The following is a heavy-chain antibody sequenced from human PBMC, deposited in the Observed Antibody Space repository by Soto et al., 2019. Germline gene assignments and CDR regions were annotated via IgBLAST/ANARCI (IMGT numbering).Heavy chain of an antibody. CDR1: GFTFTSSW. CDR2: IKQDGSEV. Sequence: EVQLVESGGGLVQPGGSLRLTCTASGFTFTSSWMAWVRQAPGKGLEWVGNIKQDGSEVYYLDSVRGRFTISRDSAWKSLYLQVNSLGAEDTAVYYCAGIQNNWFDPWGQGTLVAVSS. CDR3: AGIQNNWFDP. J-gene: IGHJ5*02. V-gene: IGHV3-7*01.